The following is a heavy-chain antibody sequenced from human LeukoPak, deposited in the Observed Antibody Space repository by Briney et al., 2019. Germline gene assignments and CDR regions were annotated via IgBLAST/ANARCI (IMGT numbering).Heavy chain of an antibody. CDR3: AKDWFGSPNWFDP. Sequence: GGSLRLSCAASGFTFSTYWMSWVRQAPGKGLEWVASIKQDGGERDYVDSVQGRFIISRDNAKNSLYLQMNSLRAEDTAVYYCAKDWFGSPNWFDPWGQGTLVTVSS. J-gene: IGHJ5*02. CDR2: IKQDGGER. V-gene: IGHV3-7*03. D-gene: IGHD3-16*01. CDR1: GFTFSTYW.